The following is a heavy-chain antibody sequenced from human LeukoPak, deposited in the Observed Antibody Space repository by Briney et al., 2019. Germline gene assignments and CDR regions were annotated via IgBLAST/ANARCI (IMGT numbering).Heavy chain of an antibody. J-gene: IGHJ4*02. CDR3: ARDQGQWLARFGY. CDR2: ISYDGSNK. Sequence: HPGGSLRLSCAASGFTFSSYSMHWVRQAPGKGLEWVAVISYDGSNKYYADSVKGRFTISRDNSKNTLYLQMNSLRAEDTAVYYCARDQGQWLARFGYWGQGTLVTVSS. CDR1: GFTFSSYS. D-gene: IGHD6-19*01. V-gene: IGHV3-30*03.